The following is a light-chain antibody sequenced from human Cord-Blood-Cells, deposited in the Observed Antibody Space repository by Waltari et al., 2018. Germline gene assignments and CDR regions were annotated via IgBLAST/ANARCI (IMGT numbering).Light chain of an antibody. Sequence: SYELTQPPSVSVSPAKTARITSSGDALPKQYAYWYQQKPGQAPVLVIYKDSERPSGIPERFSGSSSGTTVTLTISGVQAEDEADYYCQSADSSGTYYVFGTGTKVTVL. J-gene: IGLJ1*01. CDR3: QSADSSGTYYV. CDR2: KDS. V-gene: IGLV3-25*03. CDR1: ALPKQY.